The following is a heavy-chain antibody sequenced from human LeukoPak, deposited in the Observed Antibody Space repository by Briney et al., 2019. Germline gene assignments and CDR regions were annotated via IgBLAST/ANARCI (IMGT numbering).Heavy chain of an antibody. D-gene: IGHD1-26*01. Sequence: SGTLSLTCAVSGASISSNNWWWSWVRQPPGKGLEWIGEIYHSGSTNYNPSLKSRVTISVDTSKNQFSLKLRSVTAADTAVYYCARGGGATDYFDYWGQGTLVTVSS. J-gene: IGHJ4*02. CDR2: IYHSGST. CDR3: ARGGGATDYFDY. CDR1: GASISSNNW. V-gene: IGHV4-4*02.